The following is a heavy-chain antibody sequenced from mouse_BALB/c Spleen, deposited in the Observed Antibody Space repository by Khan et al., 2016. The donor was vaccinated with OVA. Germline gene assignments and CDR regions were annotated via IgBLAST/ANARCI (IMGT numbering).Heavy chain of an antibody. CDR1: GYTFTSYW. V-gene: IGHV1-61*01. Sequence: VQRVESGAELVRPGASVKLSCKASGYTFTSYWMNWVRQRPGQGLEWVGKINPSDSESHYNQMFKDKATLTVDKSSGTAYMQLSSLTSEDSAVYYCTRREKYGYDPSWFAYWGQGTLVTVSA. D-gene: IGHD2-2*01. CDR2: INPSDSES. J-gene: IGHJ3*01. CDR3: TRREKYGYDPSWFAY.